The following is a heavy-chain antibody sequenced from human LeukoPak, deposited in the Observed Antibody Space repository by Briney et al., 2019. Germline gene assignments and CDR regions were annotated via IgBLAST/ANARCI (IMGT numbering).Heavy chain of an antibody. D-gene: IGHD4-17*01. CDR3: ARASYGDCFDY. CDR1: GGTFSSYA. Sequence: VASVKVSCMASGGTFSSYAISWVRQPPGQGLEWMGGIIPIFGTANYAQKFQGRVTITADESTSTAYMELRSLRSEDTAVYYCARASYGDCFDYRGQGTLVTVSS. CDR2: IIPIFGTA. V-gene: IGHV1-69*13. J-gene: IGHJ4*02.